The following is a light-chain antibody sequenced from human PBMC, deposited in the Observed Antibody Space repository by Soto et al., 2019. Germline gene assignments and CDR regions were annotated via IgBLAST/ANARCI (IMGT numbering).Light chain of an antibody. V-gene: IGLV2-11*01. CDR3: CSYAGTYTPVV. CDR1: SSDVGGYDY. Sequence: QSAPTQPRSVSGSPGQSVTISCTGTSSDVGGYDYVSWYQQSPGKAPKLIIYEVIERPSGVPDRFSGSKSGNTASLTISGLRGEDEADYYCCSYAGTYTPVVFGGGTKVTVL. CDR2: EVI. J-gene: IGLJ2*01.